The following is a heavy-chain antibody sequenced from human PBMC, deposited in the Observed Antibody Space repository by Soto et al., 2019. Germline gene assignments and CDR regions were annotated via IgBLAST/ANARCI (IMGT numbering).Heavy chain of an antibody. Sequence: GASVKVSCKASGYTFTSYGISWVRQAPGQGLEWMGWISAYNGNTNYAQKLQGRVTMTTDTSTSTAYMELRSLRSDDTAVYYCARDGVVVVAATQTYYYYYYGMDVWGQGTTVTVSS. CDR2: ISAYNGNT. CDR1: GYTFTSYG. J-gene: IGHJ6*02. D-gene: IGHD2-15*01. CDR3: ARDGVVVVAATQTYYYYYYGMDV. V-gene: IGHV1-18*01.